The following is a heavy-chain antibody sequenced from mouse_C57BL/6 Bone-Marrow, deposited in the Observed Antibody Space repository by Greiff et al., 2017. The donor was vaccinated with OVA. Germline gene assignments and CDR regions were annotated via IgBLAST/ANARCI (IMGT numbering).Heavy chain of an antibody. D-gene: IGHD1-1*01. CDR1: GYTFTSYW. CDR3: AKRYGSWYYFDY. V-gene: IGHV1-55*01. Sequence: VQLQQPGAELVKPGASVKMSCKASGYTFTSYWITWVKQRPGQGLEWIGDIYPGSGSTNYNEKLKSKATLTVDTSSSTAYMQLSSLTSEDSAVYYCAKRYGSWYYFDYWGQGTTLTVSS. CDR2: IYPGSGST. J-gene: IGHJ2*01.